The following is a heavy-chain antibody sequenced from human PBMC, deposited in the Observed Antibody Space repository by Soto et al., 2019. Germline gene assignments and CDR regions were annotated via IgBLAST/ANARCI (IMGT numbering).Heavy chain of an antibody. CDR1: GYTFTSYG. CDR2: ISAYNGNT. Sequence: QVQLVQSGAEVKKPGASVKVSCKASGYTFTSYGISWVRQAPGQGLEWMGWISAYNGNTNYAQKLQGRVTMTTDTSTSTAYMELRSLRSDDTAVYYCVRVPRIVRGAPVVTYYYYGMDVWGQGTTVTVSS. V-gene: IGHV1-18*01. J-gene: IGHJ6*02. D-gene: IGHD3-10*01. CDR3: VRVPRIVRGAPVVTYYYYGMDV.